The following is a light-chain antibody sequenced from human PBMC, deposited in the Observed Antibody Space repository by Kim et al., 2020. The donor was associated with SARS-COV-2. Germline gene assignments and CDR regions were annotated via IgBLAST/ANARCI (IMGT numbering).Light chain of an antibody. CDR2: EDN. CDR1: RGSIASNY. Sequence: NFMLTQPHSVSESPGKTVTISCTGSRGSIASNYVQWYQQRPGSAPTTVIYEDNQRPSGVPDRFSGSIDSSSNSASLTISGLKTEDEADYYCQSYDSSNWVFGGGTQLTVL. CDR3: QSYDSSNWV. V-gene: IGLV6-57*02. J-gene: IGLJ3*02.